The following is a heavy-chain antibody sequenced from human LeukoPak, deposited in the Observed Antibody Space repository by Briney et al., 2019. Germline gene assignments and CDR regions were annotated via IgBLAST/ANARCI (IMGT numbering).Heavy chain of an antibody. CDR3: ARDLYCSSTSCTDAFDI. Sequence: GGSLRLSCAASGFTFTDFYMNWVRQAPGKGLEWVSSISYSSSYIYYADSVQGRFTISRDNAKNSLYLQMNTLRAEDTAVYYCARDLYCSSTSCTDAFDIWGQGTMVTASS. D-gene: IGHD2-2*01. CDR1: GFTFTDFY. CDR2: ISYSSSYI. J-gene: IGHJ3*02. V-gene: IGHV3-21*01.